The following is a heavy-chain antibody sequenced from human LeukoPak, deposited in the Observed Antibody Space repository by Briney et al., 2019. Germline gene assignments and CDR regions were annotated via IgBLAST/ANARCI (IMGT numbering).Heavy chain of an antibody. V-gene: IGHV3-33*06. Sequence: GGSLRLSCAASGFTFSSYGMHWVRQAPGKGLEWVAVIWYDGSNKYYADSVKGRFTISRDNSKNTLYLQTNSLRAEDTAVYYCAKDNDYRYYYYMDVWGKGTTVTVSS. J-gene: IGHJ6*03. D-gene: IGHD4-11*01. CDR3: AKDNDYRYYYYMDV. CDR1: GFTFSSYG. CDR2: IWYDGSNK.